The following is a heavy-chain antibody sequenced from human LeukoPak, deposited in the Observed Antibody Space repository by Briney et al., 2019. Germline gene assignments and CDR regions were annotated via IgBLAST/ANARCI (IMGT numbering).Heavy chain of an antibody. V-gene: IGHV1-69*04. D-gene: IGHD3-10*01. CDR3: ARVHGSGSYYGADAFDI. CDR1: GGTFSSYA. CDR2: IIPIFGIA. Sequence: ASVKVSCKASGGTFSSYAISWVRQAPGQGLEWMGRIIPIFGIANYAQKFQGRVTITADKSTSTAYMELSSLRSEDTAVYYCARVHGSGSYYGADAFDIWGQGTVVTVSS. J-gene: IGHJ3*02.